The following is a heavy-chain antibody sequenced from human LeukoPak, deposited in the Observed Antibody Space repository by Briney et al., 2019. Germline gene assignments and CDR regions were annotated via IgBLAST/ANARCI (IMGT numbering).Heavy chain of an antibody. V-gene: IGHV6-1*01. CDR3: ARERSGFDY. CDR2: TYYRSKWYN. D-gene: IGHD3-3*01. Sequence: HSQTLSLTCAISGDRVSSNSAAWTWIRQPPSRGLEWLGRTYYRSKWYNEYAVSVKSRITINPDTSKNQFSLHLNSVTPEDTAVYYCARERSGFDYWGQGTLVTVSS. J-gene: IGHJ4*02. CDR1: GDRVSSNSAA.